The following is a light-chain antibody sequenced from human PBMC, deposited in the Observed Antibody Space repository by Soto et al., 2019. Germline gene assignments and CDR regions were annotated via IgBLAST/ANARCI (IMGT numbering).Light chain of an antibody. CDR2: GAS. V-gene: IGKV3-20*01. Sequence: EIIFTPSPYTLALSPGARATLSCRASQTVSSNYLAWCQQRPGQAPRLLIYGASTRAAGIPDRFSGSGSGTDFTLTITRLEPEDSAVYFCQQYTGPPTTFGQGTRLEIK. CDR1: QTVSSNY. CDR3: QQYTGPPTT. J-gene: IGKJ5*01.